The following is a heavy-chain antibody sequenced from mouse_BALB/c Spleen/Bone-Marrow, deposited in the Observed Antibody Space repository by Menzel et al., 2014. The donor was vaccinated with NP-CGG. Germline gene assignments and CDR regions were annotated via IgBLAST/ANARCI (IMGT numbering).Heavy chain of an antibody. Sequence: VQLQQSGAELVKPGPPVKLSCKASGYTFTSYWMTWVKQRPGRGLEWIGRIGPSDSETHYNQEFKDKATLTVDKSSSTAYIQLSSLTSEDSAVYYCARALGDGYYYAMDYWGQGTSVTVSS. D-gene: IGHD2-3*01. CDR1: GYTFTSYW. J-gene: IGHJ4*01. CDR3: ARALGDGYYYAMDY. V-gene: IGHV1-69*02. CDR2: IGPSDSET.